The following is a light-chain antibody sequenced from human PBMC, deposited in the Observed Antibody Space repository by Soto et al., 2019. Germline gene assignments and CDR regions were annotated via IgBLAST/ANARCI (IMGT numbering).Light chain of an antibody. CDR3: QQTYSAPLT. V-gene: IGKV1-39*01. J-gene: IGKJ4*01. CDR1: QSIGTN. Sequence: DIQMTQSPSSLSASIGDRVTLTCRASQSIGTNLNWYQQRPGKAPKLLIYAASSLQSGVPSRFSGSGSGTDFTLTISSLQPEDFATYYCQQTYSAPLTFGGGTKVDIK. CDR2: AAS.